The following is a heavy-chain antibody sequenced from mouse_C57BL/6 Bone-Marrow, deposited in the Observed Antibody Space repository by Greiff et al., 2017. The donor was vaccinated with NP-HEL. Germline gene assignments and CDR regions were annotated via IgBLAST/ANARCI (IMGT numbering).Heavy chain of an antibody. J-gene: IGHJ1*03. Sequence: EVQLKESGAELVRPGASVKLSCTASGFNIKDDYMHWVKQRPEQGLAWIGWIDPENGDSEYASKFQGKATITADTSSNTAYLQLSSLTSEDTAVYYCTTFAFITSCWYFDVWGTGTTVTVSS. CDR3: TTFAFITSCWYFDV. CDR1: GFNIKDDY. V-gene: IGHV14-4*01. CDR2: IDPENGDS. D-gene: IGHD1-1*01.